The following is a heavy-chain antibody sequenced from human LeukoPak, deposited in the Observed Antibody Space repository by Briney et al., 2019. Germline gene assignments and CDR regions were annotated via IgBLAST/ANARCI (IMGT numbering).Heavy chain of an antibody. Sequence: ASVKVSCKASGYTFTSYGISWVRQAPGQGLEWMGWISAYNGNTNYAQKLQGRVTMTTDTSTSTAYMELRSLRSDDTAVYYCARNLAFPGSCTSCYDWFDPWGQGTLVTVSS. CDR1: GYTFTSYG. CDR2: ISAYNGNT. D-gene: IGHD2-2*01. J-gene: IGHJ5*02. CDR3: ARNLAFPGSCTSCYDWFDP. V-gene: IGHV1-18*01.